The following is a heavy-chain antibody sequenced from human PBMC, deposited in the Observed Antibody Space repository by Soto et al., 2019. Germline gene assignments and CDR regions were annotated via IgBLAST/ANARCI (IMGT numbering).Heavy chain of an antibody. Sequence: QVQLQESGPGLVKPSQTLSLTCTVSGGSISSGGYYWSWIRQHPGKGLEWIGYIYYSGSTYYNPSLKGRVTISVDTSKNQFSLKLSSVTAADTAVYYCARDSYSGYGIDYWGQGTLVTVSS. CDR3: ARDSYSGYGIDY. CDR1: GGSISSGGYY. J-gene: IGHJ4*02. D-gene: IGHD5-12*01. V-gene: IGHV4-31*03. CDR2: IYYSGST.